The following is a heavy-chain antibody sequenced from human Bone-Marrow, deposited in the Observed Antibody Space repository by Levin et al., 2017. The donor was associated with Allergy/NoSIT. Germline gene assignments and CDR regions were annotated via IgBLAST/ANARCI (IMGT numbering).Heavy chain of an antibody. J-gene: IGHJ6*03. V-gene: IGHV3-30*18. CDR3: AQGSHDYGDARDYYYYYIDV. CDR1: GFTFSSYG. D-gene: IGHD4-17*01. Sequence: GESLKISCAASGFTFSSYGMHWVRLAPGKGLEWVAVISYDGSHEYYADSVKGRFTISRDNSKKTLLLQMNSLRAEDTAVYYCAQGSHDYGDARDYYYYYIDVWGKGTTVTVSS. CDR2: ISYDGSHE.